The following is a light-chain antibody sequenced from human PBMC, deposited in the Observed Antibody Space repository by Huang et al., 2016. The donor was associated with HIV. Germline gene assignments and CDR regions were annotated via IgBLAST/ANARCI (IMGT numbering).Light chain of an antibody. Sequence: EIVLTQSPATLSLSPGERATLSCRACQSVSSYLAWYQHKPGQAPRLLLYDSSNRATGIPARFSGSGSGTDFTLTISSLEPEDFAVYYCQQRSSWPGTFGQGTKVEVK. V-gene: IGKV3-11*01. CDR2: DSS. J-gene: IGKJ1*01. CDR1: QSVSSY. CDR3: QQRSSWPGT.